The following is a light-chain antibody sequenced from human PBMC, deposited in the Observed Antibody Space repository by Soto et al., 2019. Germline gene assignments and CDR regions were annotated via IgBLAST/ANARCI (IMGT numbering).Light chain of an antibody. CDR1: QSVLYSSNNNNY. CDR3: QQYDNRPWT. Sequence: DIVMTQSPDSLAVSLGERATINCKSSQSVLYSSNNNNYIAWYQQKPGQPPKLIIYWASTRESGVPDRFSGSGSGTDFTLTISSLQAEDVAIYYCQQYDNRPWTFGQGTKV. CDR2: WAS. J-gene: IGKJ1*01. V-gene: IGKV4-1*01.